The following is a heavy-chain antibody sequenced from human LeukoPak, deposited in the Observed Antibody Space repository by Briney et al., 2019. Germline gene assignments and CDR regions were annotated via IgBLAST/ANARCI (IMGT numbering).Heavy chain of an antibody. CDR3: ALGSCSGGSCYRFDY. CDR1: GFTLSNYA. V-gene: IGHV3-23*01. D-gene: IGHD2-15*01. J-gene: IGHJ4*02. CDR2: ISGSGGST. Sequence: GSLRLSCAASGFTLSNYAMSWVRQAPGKGLEWVSAISGSGGSTFYADSVKGRFSISRDNSKNTLYLQMNSLRAEDTAVYFCALGSCSGGSCYRFDYWGQGTLVSVTS.